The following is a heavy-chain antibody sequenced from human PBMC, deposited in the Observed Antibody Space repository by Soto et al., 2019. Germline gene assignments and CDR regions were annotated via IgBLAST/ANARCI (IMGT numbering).Heavy chain of an antibody. CDR3: AIVSHISQGSSGYRHLDY. CDR2: IWYDGSNK. V-gene: IGHV3-33*01. J-gene: IGHJ4*02. Sequence: QVQLVESGGGVVQPGRSLRLSCAASGFTFSSYGMHWVRQAPGKGLEWVAGIWYDGSNKYYADSVKGRFTISRDNSKNTLYLQMNSMRAEDTAVYDCAIVSHISQGSSGYRHLDYWGQGTLVNVSS. D-gene: IGHD3-22*01. CDR1: GFTFSSYG.